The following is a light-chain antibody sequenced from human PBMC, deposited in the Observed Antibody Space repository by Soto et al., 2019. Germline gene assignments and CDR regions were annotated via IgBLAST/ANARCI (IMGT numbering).Light chain of an antibody. Sequence: AIQMTQSRSSLSASVGDRVTITCRASQGIGNDLGWYQQKPGKAPNLLIYDASKLQSGVPSRFSGSGSGTDFTLTISSLQPEDFATYYCLQDYNFPRTFGQGTKVDIK. CDR2: DAS. CDR1: QGIGND. J-gene: IGKJ1*01. CDR3: LQDYNFPRT. V-gene: IGKV1-6*01.